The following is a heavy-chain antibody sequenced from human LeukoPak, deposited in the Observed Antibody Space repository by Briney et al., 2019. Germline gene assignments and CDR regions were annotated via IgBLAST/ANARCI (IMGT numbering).Heavy chain of an antibody. J-gene: IGHJ3*02. CDR1: GFTFSNYE. CDR3: TRGRTGDGDAFDI. D-gene: IGHD1-1*01. Sequence: GGSLRLSCADSGFTFSNYEMNWVRQAPGKGLGWISYIGNSGNPIFCADSVKGRFTISRDNAKNSMCLQMNSLRAEDTAVYYCTRGRTGDGDAFDIWGQGTMVTVSS. V-gene: IGHV3-48*03. CDR2: IGNSGNPI.